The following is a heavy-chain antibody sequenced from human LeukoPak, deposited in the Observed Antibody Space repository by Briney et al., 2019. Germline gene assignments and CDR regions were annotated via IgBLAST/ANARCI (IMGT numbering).Heavy chain of an antibody. D-gene: IGHD6-13*01. V-gene: IGHV6-1*01. CDR3: ARDIGRRQQHGNFDY. J-gene: IGHJ4*02. CDR1: GDSVSSNTAG. Sequence: SQTLSLTCAISGDSVSSNTAGWNWIRQSPSRGLEWLGRTYYRSKWYNDYAVSVKSRITINPDTSKNQFSLQLNSVTPEDTAVYYCARDIGRRQQHGNFDYWGQGTLVTVSS. CDR2: TYYRSKWYN.